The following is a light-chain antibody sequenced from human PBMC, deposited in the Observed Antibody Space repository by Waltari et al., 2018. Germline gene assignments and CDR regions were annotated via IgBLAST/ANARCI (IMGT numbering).Light chain of an antibody. CDR1: DSDIGDTNY. CDR2: DVN. CDR3: CSYAGHFTWV. J-gene: IGLJ3*02. V-gene: IGLV2-11*01. Sequence: QSALTQPPSVSGSPGQSVTISCIGTDSDIGDTNYVSWYHQHPAKAPKLIIFDVNARPSGVPDRFSGSKSGNTASLTISGLQFEDESDYVCCSYAGHFTWVFGGGTKLTVL.